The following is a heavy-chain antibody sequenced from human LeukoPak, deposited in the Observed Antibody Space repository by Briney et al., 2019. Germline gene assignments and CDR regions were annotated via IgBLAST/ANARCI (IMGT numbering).Heavy chain of an antibody. V-gene: IGHV3-9*03. CDR2: ISWNSGSI. CDR3: AKDRLQQLDLGAFDI. CDR1: GFTFDDYA. D-gene: IGHD6-13*01. J-gene: IGHJ3*02. Sequence: GGSLRLSCAASGFTFDDYAMHWVRQAPGKGLEWVSGISWNSGSIGYADSVKGRFTISRDNAKNSLYLQMNSLRAEDMALYYCAKDRLQQLDLGAFDIWGQGTMVTVSS.